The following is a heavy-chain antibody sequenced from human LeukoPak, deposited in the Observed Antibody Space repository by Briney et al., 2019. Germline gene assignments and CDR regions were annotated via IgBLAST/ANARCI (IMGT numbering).Heavy chain of an antibody. J-gene: IGHJ6*03. Sequence: PSETLSLTCSVSGGSISNSYWSWVRQPPGKGLESMGYMHSSGRASFSPSLMSRITMSVDMSKNQVSLNVYALTASDPAVYYCATAPTNIYYFLDVWGKGTSVTVSS. D-gene: IGHD5-24*01. CDR2: MHSSGRA. CDR3: ATAPTNIYYFLDV. V-gene: IGHV4-4*09. CDR1: GGSISNSY.